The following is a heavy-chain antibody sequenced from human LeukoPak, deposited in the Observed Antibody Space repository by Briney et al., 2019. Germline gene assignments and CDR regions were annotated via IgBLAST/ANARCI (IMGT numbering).Heavy chain of an antibody. V-gene: IGHV3-7*05. CDR1: GFTFTPYW. CDR2: INQDGIEK. Sequence: GGSLRLSCAASGFTFTPYWMSWVRQAPGKGLEWVANINQDGIEKYYVASVKGRFTISRDNAKNSMYVQMNSLRAEDTAVYYCARGFDGYYGFDIWGQGTMVTVSS. D-gene: IGHD5-24*01. CDR3: ARGFDGYYGFDI. J-gene: IGHJ3*02.